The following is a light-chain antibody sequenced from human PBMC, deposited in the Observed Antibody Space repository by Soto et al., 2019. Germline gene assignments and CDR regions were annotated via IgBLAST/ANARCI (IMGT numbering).Light chain of an antibody. CDR1: QGISSW. V-gene: IGKV1D-16*01. J-gene: IGKJ4*01. Sequence: DIQMTQSPSSLSASVGDRVTITCRASQGISSWLAWYQQKQEKAPKXLIYAASSLQSGVPSRFRGSGSGTDLTINISSLQPEDFTTYYCQQYNSYPLTFGGGTKEDI. CDR2: AAS. CDR3: QQYNSYPLT.